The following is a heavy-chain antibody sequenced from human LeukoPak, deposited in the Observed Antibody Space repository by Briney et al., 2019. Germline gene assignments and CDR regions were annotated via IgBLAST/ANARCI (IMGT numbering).Heavy chain of an antibody. D-gene: IGHD3-22*01. Sequence: GGSLRLSCAASGFTFSSYGMHWVRQAPGKGLEWVAFIRYDGSNKYYADSVKGRFTISRDNSKNTLYLQMNSLRAEDTAVYYCAKQDYYYDSSGYSRVWRWSGGFDYWGQGTLVTVSS. V-gene: IGHV3-30*02. CDR2: IRYDGSNK. CDR3: AKQDYYYDSSGYSRVWRWSGGFDY. J-gene: IGHJ4*02. CDR1: GFTFSSYG.